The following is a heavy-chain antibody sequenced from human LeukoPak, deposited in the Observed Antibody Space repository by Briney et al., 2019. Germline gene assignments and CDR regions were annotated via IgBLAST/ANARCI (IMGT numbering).Heavy chain of an antibody. CDR3: ARTFPTFDFDA. D-gene: IGHD1-7*01. J-gene: IGHJ4*01. CDR2: IRHDGGEK. V-gene: IGHV3-7*01. Sequence: GGSLRLSCAASGFNFSAFWMSWVRQAPGEGLEWVANIRHDGGEKYYVDSAKGRFTISRDNAKNSLFLQMNTLRAEDTAVYYCARTFPTFDFDAWGHGTLVAVPS. CDR1: GFNFSAFW.